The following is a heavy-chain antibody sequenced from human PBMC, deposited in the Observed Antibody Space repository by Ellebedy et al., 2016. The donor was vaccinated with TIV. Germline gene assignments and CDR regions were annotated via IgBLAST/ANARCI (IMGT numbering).Heavy chain of an antibody. CDR2: INNDGTAT. J-gene: IGHJ4*02. D-gene: IGHD2-2*03. Sequence: GESLKISXAASGFSFSWHWMHWVRQAPGKGLVWVSRINNDGTATTYADSVKGRFTISRDNTKKTLYLQMNSLRAEDTGVYYCARRSSGYCVGVKCTTDFDYWGQGSLVTVSS. CDR1: GFSFSWHW. V-gene: IGHV3-74*01. CDR3: ARRSSGYCVGVKCTTDFDY.